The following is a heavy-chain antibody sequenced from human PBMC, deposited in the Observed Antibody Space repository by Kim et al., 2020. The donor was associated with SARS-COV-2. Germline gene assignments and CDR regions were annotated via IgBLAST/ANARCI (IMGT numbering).Heavy chain of an antibody. V-gene: IGHV1-69*01. Sequence: ARECQGRVQLTPDESTSTAYMELSSLRSEDTAVYYCAREGGFAAIYGVDVWGQGTTVTVSS. J-gene: IGHJ6*01. CDR3: AREGGFAAIYGVDV. D-gene: IGHD2-2*01.